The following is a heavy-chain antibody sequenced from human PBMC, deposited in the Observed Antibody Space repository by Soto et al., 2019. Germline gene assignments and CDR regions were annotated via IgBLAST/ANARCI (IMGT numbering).Heavy chain of an antibody. CDR2: IKSKTDGGTT. CDR3: TTAQLRYFDWLSRGLMDV. D-gene: IGHD3-9*01. V-gene: IGHV3-15*01. CDR1: GFTFSNAW. J-gene: IGHJ6*02. Sequence: EVQLVESGGGLVKPGGSLRLSCAASGFTFSNAWMSWVRQAPGKGLEWVGRIKSKTDGGTTDYAAPVKGRFTISRDDSKNTLYLQMNSLKTEDTAVYYCTTAQLRYFDWLSRGLMDVWGQGTTVTVSS.